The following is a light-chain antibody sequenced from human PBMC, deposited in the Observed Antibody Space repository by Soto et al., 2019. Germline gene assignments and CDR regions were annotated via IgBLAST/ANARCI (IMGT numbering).Light chain of an antibody. Sequence: VLTQPASVSGSPGQSIAISCTGTSSDVGGYNYVSWYQHHPGKAPKLMIYDVSNRPSGVSNRFSGSKSGNTASLTISGLQAEDEADFYCSSYTSSSTLSYVFGTGTKVTVL. V-gene: IGLV2-14*03. CDR3: SSYTSSSTLSYV. J-gene: IGLJ1*01. CDR2: DVS. CDR1: SSDVGGYNY.